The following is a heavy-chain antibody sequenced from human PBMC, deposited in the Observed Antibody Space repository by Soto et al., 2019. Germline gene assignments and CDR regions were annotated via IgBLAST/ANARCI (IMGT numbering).Heavy chain of an antibody. CDR2: ISGSGGST. CDR1: GFTFSSYA. D-gene: IGHD2-2*01. CDR3: AKDSPPIVVVPAAPF. J-gene: IGHJ4*02. V-gene: IGHV3-23*01. Sequence: GGSLRLSXAASGFTFSSYAMSWVRQAPGKGLEWVSAISGSGGSTYYADSVKGRFTISRDNSKNTLYLQMNSLRAEDTAVYYCAKDSPPIVVVPAAPFWGQGTLVTVSS.